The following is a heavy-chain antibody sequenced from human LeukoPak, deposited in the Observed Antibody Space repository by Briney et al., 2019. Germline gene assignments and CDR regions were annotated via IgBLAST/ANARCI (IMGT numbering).Heavy chain of an antibody. CDR3: ARGGGGSNAGGVDS. J-gene: IGHJ4*02. CDR2: ISYDGSNK. CDR1: GFTFSSYA. Sequence: GGSLRLSCAASGFTFSSYAMHWVRQAPGKGLEWVAVISYDGSNKYYADSVKGRFTISRDNSKNMLYLQMNSLRAEDTAVYYCARGGGGSNAGGVDSWGQGILVTVSS. D-gene: IGHD1-26*01. V-gene: IGHV3-30*04.